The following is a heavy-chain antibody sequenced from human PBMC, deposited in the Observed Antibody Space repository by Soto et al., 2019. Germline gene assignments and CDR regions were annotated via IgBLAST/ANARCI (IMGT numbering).Heavy chain of an antibody. J-gene: IGHJ6*02. CDR1: GGSISNSLYY. CDR3: AREVVTMVRGVTTNYYYYGMDV. V-gene: IGHV4-39*07. D-gene: IGHD3-10*01. CDR2: IYFSGST. Sequence: SETLSLTCTVSGGSISNSLYYWGWIRQAPGKGLEYIGTIYFSGSTSYSPSLKSRVTISVDTSNNQFSLKLSSVTAADTAVYYCAREVVTMVRGVTTNYYYYGMDVWGQGTTVT.